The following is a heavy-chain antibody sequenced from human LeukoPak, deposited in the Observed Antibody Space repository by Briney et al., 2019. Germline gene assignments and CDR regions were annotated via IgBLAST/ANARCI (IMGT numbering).Heavy chain of an antibody. D-gene: IGHD3-22*01. J-gene: IGHJ4*02. Sequence: PGRSLSLSCTASGFTFRDHAMSWVRQAPGKGLEWVGFFRSKTYRGAAEYATALEGRLTISSDDSKGIAYLQANSLKTEDTAVYYCTSIYDTSDYYHSGIDYWGQGTLVTVSS. V-gene: IGHV3-49*04. CDR2: FRSKTYRGAA. CDR1: GFTFRDHA. CDR3: TSIYDTSDYYHSGIDY.